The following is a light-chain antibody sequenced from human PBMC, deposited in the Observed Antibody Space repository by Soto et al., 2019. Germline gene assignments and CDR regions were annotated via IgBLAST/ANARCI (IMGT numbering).Light chain of an antibody. CDR1: QSVNNF. J-gene: IGKJ3*01. Sequence: EILLSQSPATLSLSPGERATLSCRASQSVNNFLAWYQQKPGQVPRLLIFDASYRASGIPGRFSGSGSGTDFTLTISSLEPEDFAVYYCQQRSSWPATFGPGTKVDIK. CDR2: DAS. V-gene: IGKV3-11*01. CDR3: QQRSSWPAT.